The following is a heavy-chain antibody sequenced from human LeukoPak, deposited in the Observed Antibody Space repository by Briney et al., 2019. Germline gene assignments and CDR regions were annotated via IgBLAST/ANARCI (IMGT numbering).Heavy chain of an antibody. CDR1: CGSISNFY. V-gene: IGHV4-59*01. D-gene: IGHD1-14*01. CDR2: IYYSGST. J-gene: IGHJ4*02. Sequence: PSETLSLTCTVSCGSISNFYWSWIRQPPGKGLEWIGYIYYSGSTSYNPSLKSRVTISLDTSKNQFSLKLSSVTAADTAVYYCAKTHSFTGHDSCCQGTVVPVSS. CDR3: AKTHSFTGHDS.